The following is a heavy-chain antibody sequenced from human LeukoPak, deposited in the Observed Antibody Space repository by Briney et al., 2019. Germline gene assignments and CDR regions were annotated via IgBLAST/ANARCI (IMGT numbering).Heavy chain of an antibody. CDR1: GFTFSDHF. V-gene: IGHV3-72*01. CDR2: SRNKAKSYTT. CDR3: VRVGSVSGSDYLDY. Sequence: GGSLRLSCAVSGFTFSDHFLAWVRQAPGKGLVWVGRSRNKAKSYTTEYAASVKGRFTISRDDSKNSLYLQMNSLDTEDTAVYYCVRVGSVSGSDYLDYWGQGTLVTVSS. D-gene: IGHD6-19*01. J-gene: IGHJ4*02.